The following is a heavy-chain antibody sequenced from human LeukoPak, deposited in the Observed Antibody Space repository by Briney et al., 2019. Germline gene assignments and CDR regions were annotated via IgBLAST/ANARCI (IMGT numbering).Heavy chain of an antibody. CDR1: GGSISSSSYY. V-gene: IGHV4-39*02. CDR2: IYYGGST. D-gene: IGHD4-23*01. CDR3: ARDSGGNNFDY. Sequence: SETLSLTCTVSGGSISSSSYYWGWIRQPPGKGLEWIGNIYYGGSTYYNPSLKSRVTISVDTPKNQFSLKVSSVTAADMAVYYCARDSGGNNFDYWGQGTLVTAS. J-gene: IGHJ4*02.